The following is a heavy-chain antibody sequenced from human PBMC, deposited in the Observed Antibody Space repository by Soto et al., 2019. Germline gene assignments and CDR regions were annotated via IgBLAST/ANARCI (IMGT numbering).Heavy chain of an antibody. Sequence: SETLSLTCTVSGHSITSYYWSWIRQPPGKGLEWIGHIYHTGSTNYNPSLKSRVTILVDTSKNQFSLKLSFVTAEDTAVYYCVKTGHYSSWYDYWGQGTLVTVSS. D-gene: IGHD6-13*01. CDR2: IYHTGST. CDR3: VKTGHYSSWYDY. CDR1: GHSITSYY. V-gene: IGHV4-59*01. J-gene: IGHJ4*02.